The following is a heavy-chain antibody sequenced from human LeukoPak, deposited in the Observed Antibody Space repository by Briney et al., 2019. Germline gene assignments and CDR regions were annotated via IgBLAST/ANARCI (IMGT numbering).Heavy chain of an antibody. Sequence: GGSLRLSCAASGFTFSSYSMNWVRQAPGKGLEWVSSITSSGSLIYYADSVKGRFTISRDNAKNSLYLQMNSLRAEDTAVYYCARGPTYYDSGGFYSEYWGQGTLVTVSS. CDR3: ARGPTYYDSGGFYSEY. CDR1: GFTFSSYS. D-gene: IGHD3-22*01. V-gene: IGHV3-21*01. CDR2: ITSSGSLI. J-gene: IGHJ4*02.